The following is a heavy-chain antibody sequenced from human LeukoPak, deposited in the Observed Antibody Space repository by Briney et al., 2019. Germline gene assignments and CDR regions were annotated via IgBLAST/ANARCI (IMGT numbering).Heavy chain of an antibody. V-gene: IGHV3-33*06. J-gene: IGHJ4*02. D-gene: IGHD4-11*01. Sequence: PGRSLRLSCATSGFTFIHYGVLWVRQAPGKGLEWVAVIWNDGTDKYYGDSVKGRFTISIDNSKNTVYLQMNSLRVEDTAVYYCAKDAQRGFDFSNSLESWGQGTLVTVSS. CDR2: IWNDGTDK. CDR3: AKDAQRGFDFSNSLES. CDR1: GFTFIHYG.